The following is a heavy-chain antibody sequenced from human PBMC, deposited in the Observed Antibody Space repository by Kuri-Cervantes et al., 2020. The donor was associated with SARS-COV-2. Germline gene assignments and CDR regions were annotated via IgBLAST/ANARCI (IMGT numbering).Heavy chain of an antibody. V-gene: IGHV1-3*01. D-gene: IGHD3-3*01. CDR1: GYTFTSYA. CDR3: ARSSVNTIFGVVIRGFGWFDP. J-gene: IGHJ5*02. CDR2: INAGNGST. Sequence: ASVKVSCKASGYTFTSYAMHWVRQAPGQRLEWMGWINAGNGSTKYSQKFQGRVTITRDTSASTAYMELSSLRSEDTAVYYCARSSVNTIFGVVIRGFGWFDPWGQGTLVTVSS.